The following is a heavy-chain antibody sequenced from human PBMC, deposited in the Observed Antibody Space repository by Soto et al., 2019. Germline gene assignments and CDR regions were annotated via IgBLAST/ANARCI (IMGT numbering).Heavy chain of an antibody. CDR1: GFTFSSYS. J-gene: IGHJ6*02. D-gene: IGHD2-8*01. CDR3: ARDRPCKGSTPDYYYYGMDV. Sequence: GGSLRLSCAASGFTFSSYSMNWVRQAPGKGLEWVSYISSSSSTIYYADSVKGRFTISRDNAKNSLYLQMNSLRDEDTAVYYCARDRPCKGSTPDYYYYGMDVWGQGTTVTVSS. V-gene: IGHV3-48*02. CDR2: ISSSSSTI.